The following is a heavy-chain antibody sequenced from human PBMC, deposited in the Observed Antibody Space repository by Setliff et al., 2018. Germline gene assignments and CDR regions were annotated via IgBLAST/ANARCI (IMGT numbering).Heavy chain of an antibody. CDR1: GYSLTSYW. D-gene: IGHD3-10*01. CDR3: VRDGSSPLDY. V-gene: IGHV5-51*01. CDR2: IYPGDSDT. J-gene: IGHJ4*02. Sequence: GESLKISCKGSGYSLTSYWIGWVRQVPGKGLEWMGIIYPGDSDTRYSPSFQGQVTISADKSISTAYLQWSSLKASDSATYYCVRDGSSPLDYWGQGTLVTVSS.